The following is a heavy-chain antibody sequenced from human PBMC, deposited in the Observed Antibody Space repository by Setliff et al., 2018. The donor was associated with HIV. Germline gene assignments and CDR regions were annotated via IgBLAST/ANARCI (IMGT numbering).Heavy chain of an antibody. Sequence: SETLSLTCTVSGGSISRYYWSWIRQPPGKGLEWIGYIYYSGSTNYNPSLKSRVTISVDTSKNQFSLKLSSVTAADTAVYYCARRQTGGGVRGAFDMWGRGTLVTVSS. CDR3: ARRQTGGGVRGAFDM. CDR1: GGSISRYY. CDR2: IYYSGST. V-gene: IGHV4-59*08. D-gene: IGHD1-26*01. J-gene: IGHJ3*02.